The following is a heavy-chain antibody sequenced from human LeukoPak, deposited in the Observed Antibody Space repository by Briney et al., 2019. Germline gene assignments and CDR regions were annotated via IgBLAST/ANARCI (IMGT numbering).Heavy chain of an antibody. CDR2: ISSSSSTI. CDR3: ARAALCTNGVCYTGSLDY. J-gene: IGHJ4*02. CDR1: GFTFSSYS. V-gene: IGHV3-48*01. Sequence: QSGGSLRLSCAASGFTFSSYSMNWVRQAPGKGLEWVLYISSSSSTIHYADSVKGRFTISRDNAKNSLYLQMNSLRAEDTAVYYCARAALCTNGVCYTGSLDYWGQGTLVTVSS. D-gene: IGHD2-8*01.